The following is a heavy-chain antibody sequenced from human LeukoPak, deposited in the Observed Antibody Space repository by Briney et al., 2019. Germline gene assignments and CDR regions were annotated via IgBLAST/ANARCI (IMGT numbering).Heavy chain of an antibody. D-gene: IGHD3-22*01. CDR3: ARSRWGSSGYYLDY. V-gene: IGHV3-48*04. J-gene: IGHJ4*02. CDR2: ISSTGSTL. Sequence: GGSLRLSCAASGFTFSIHGMNWVRQAPGKGLEWVPYISSTGSTLYYADSLKGRFTISRDNAKNSQYLQMNSLRAEDTAVYYCARSRWGSSGYYLDYWGQGTLVTVSS. CDR1: GFTFSIHG.